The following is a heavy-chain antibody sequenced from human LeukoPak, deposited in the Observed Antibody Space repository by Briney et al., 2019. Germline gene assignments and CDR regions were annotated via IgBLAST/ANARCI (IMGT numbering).Heavy chain of an antibody. CDR3: ARGPGGYPDY. CDR1: GYTFTSYY. D-gene: IGHD3-10*01. CDR2: INPSGGST. Sequence: ASVKVSCKASGYTFTSYYMHWVRQAPGQGLEWMGIINPSGGSTSYAQKFQGRVTMTRDTSTSTAYMELRSLRSDDTAVYYCARGPGGYPDYWGQGTLVTVSS. J-gene: IGHJ4*02. V-gene: IGHV1-46*01.